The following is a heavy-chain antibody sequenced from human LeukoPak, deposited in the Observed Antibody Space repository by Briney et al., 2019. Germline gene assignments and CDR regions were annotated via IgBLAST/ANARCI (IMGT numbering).Heavy chain of an antibody. J-gene: IGHJ6*04. CDR2: VSDTGDDT. V-gene: IGHV3-23*01. CDR3: AKILRPVTSFPQFYFFGMDV. D-gene: IGHD4-17*01. CDR1: GFSFRDFA. Sequence: PGGSLRLSCAASGFSFRDFAMTWVRQPAGKGLEWVSTVSDTGDDTYYSDTVKGRFTMSIDNSEKTLDLQMNSLRVEDTAVYYCAKILRPVTSFPQFYFFGMDVWGKGATVTVSS.